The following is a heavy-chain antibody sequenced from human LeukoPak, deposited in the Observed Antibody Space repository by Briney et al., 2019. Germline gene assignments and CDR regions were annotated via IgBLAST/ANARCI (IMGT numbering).Heavy chain of an antibody. D-gene: IGHD6-19*01. CDR2: IYSGGST. V-gene: IGHV3-53*01. J-gene: IGHJ4*02. CDR1: GFTVSSNY. CDR3: ARAMGYSSGWYPYYFDY. Sequence: GGSLRLSCAASGFTVSSNYMSWVRQAPGKGLEWVSVIYSGGSTYHAESVKGRFTISRDNSKNTLYLQMNSLRAEDTAVYYCARAMGYSSGWYPYYFDYWGQGTLVTVSS.